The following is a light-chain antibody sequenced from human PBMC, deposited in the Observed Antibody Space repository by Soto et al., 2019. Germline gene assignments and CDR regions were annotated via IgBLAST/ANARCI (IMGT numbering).Light chain of an antibody. CDR3: QQYDSYSLT. CDR2: DAS. CDR1: QSISGW. V-gene: IGKV1-5*01. J-gene: IGKJ4*01. Sequence: DIQMTQSPSTLSASVGDRVTITCRASQSISGWLAWYQQKPGKVPKVLIYDASGLHSGVPSRFSGSGFGTEFTLTISCLQPDDFATYYCQQYDSYSLTFGGGTKVEMK.